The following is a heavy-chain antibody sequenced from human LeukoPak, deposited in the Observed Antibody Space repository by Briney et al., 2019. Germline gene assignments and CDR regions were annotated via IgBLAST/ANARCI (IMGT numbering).Heavy chain of an antibody. V-gene: IGHV1-46*01. CDR3: ARGDCSSTSCYTYYYYYGMDV. Sequence: ASVKVSCKASGYTFTSYYMHWVRQAPGQGLEWMGIINPSGGSTSYAQKFQGRVTMTRDTSTSTVYMELSSLRSEDTAVYYCARGDCSSTSCYTYYYYYGMDVWGQGTTVTVSS. J-gene: IGHJ6*02. CDR1: GYTFTSYY. CDR2: INPSGGST. D-gene: IGHD2-2*02.